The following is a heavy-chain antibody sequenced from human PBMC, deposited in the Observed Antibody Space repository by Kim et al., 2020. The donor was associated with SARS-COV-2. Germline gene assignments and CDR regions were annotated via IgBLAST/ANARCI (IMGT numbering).Heavy chain of an antibody. CDR3: ATQAMVYYYGMDV. J-gene: IGHJ6*02. Sequence: YADSVKGRFTISRDKSKNTLYLQMNSLRAEDTAVYYCATQAMVYYYGMDVWGQGTTVTVSS. V-gene: IGHV3-33*01. D-gene: IGHD5-18*01.